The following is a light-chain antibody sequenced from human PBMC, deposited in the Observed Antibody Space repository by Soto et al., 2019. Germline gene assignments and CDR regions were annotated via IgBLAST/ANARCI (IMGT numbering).Light chain of an antibody. CDR1: SSNIGAYD. J-gene: IGLJ2*01. CDR2: GNS. CDR3: QSYDSGLSGVV. Sequence: QAVVTQPPSVSGAPGQRVTISCTGSSSNIGAYDVHWYQQLPGTAPKLLIYGNSNRPSGVPDRFSGSKSGTSASLAITGLQAEDEADYYCQSYDSGLSGVVFGGGTKVTVL. V-gene: IGLV1-40*01.